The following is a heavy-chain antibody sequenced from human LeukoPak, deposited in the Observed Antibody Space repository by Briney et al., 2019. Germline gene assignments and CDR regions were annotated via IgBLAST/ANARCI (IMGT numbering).Heavy chain of an antibody. Sequence: SQTLSLTCAISGDSVSSNSAAWNWIRQFPSRGLEWLARTYYRSKWYNQYAISVKSRTTINPDTSKNQLSLHLNSVTPEDSAVYYCTREARSTFDYWGQGTLVTVSS. V-gene: IGHV6-1*01. J-gene: IGHJ4*02. CDR3: TREARSTFDY. D-gene: IGHD1-26*01. CDR2: TYYRSKWYN. CDR1: GDSVSSNSAA.